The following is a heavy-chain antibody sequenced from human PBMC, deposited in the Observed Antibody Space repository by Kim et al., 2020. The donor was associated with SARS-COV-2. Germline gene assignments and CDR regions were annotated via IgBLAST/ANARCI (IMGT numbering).Heavy chain of an antibody. J-gene: IGHJ6*02. Sequence: GGSLRLSCAASGFTFSSYGMHWVRQAPGKGLEWVAVISYDGSNKYYADSVKGRFTISRDNSKNTLYLQMNSLRAEDTAVYYCASPIAVAGSRYYYYGMDVWGQGTTVTVSS. V-gene: IGHV3-30*03. CDR1: GFTFSSYG. CDR2: ISYDGSNK. CDR3: ASPIAVAGSRYYYYGMDV. D-gene: IGHD6-19*01.